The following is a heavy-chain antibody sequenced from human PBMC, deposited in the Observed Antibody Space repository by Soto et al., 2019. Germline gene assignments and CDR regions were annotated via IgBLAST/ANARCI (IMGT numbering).Heavy chain of an antibody. CDR2: IYHSGIT. CDR3: ARALMATIDY. V-gene: IGHV4-30-2*01. CDR1: GGSISSGGYS. D-gene: IGHD5-12*01. Sequence: SLSLTCAVSGGSISSGGYSWSWIRQPPGKGLEWIGYIYHSGITYYNPSLKSRVTISVDRSKNQFSLKLSSVTAADTAVYYCARALMATIDYWGQGTLVTVYS. J-gene: IGHJ4*02.